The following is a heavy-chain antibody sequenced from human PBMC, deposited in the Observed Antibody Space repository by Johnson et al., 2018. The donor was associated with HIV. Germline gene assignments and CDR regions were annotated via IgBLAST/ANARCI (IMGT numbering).Heavy chain of an antibody. CDR2: INWNGGST. V-gene: IGHV3-20*04. CDR1: GFTFDDYG. D-gene: IGHD1-1*01. Sequence: VQLVESGGGVVQPGRSLRLSCAASGFTFDDYGMSWVRQAPGKGLEWVSGINWNGGSTSYADSVKGRFTISRANSKNTLFLQMKSLRAEDTAVYYCARDRVQRDSRGADAFDIWGQGTMVTVSS. CDR3: ARDRVQRDSRGADAFDI. J-gene: IGHJ3*02.